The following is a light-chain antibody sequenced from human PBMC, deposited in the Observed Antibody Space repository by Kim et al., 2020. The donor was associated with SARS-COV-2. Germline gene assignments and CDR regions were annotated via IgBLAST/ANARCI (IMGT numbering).Light chain of an antibody. CDR3: QQSYSTPQLT. Sequence: IQMTQSPSSLSASVGDRVTITCRASQSISRNLNWYQQKPGKAPKLLIYAASSLQSGVPSRFSGSGSGTDFTLTISSLQPEDFAIYYCQQSYSTPQLTFGGGTKVDIK. CDR1: QSISRN. J-gene: IGKJ4*01. V-gene: IGKV1-39*01. CDR2: AAS.